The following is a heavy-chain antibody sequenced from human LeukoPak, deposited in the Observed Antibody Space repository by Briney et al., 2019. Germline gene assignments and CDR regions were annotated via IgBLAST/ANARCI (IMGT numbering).Heavy chain of an antibody. D-gene: IGHD2-2*01. Sequence: GASVKVSCKVSGYTLTELSMHWVRQAPGKGLEWMGGFDPEDGETIYAQKLQGRVTMTTDTSTNTAYMELRSLRSDDTAVYYCARWGSSWTFHDYWGQGTLSPSPQ. V-gene: IGHV1-24*01. J-gene: IGHJ4*02. CDR1: GYTLTELS. CDR3: ARWGSSWTFHDY. CDR2: FDPEDGET.